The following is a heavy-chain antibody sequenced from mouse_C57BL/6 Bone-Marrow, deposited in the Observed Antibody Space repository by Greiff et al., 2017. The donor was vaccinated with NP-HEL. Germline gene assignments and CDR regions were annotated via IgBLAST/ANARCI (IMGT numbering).Heavy chain of an antibody. Sequence: EVKLMESGGGLVQPGGSLKLSCAASGFTFSDYYMYWVRQSPEKRLEWVAYISNGGGSTYYPDTVKGRFTISRDNSKNTLYLQMSRLTSEDTAMYYCARPLLLRYLWFAYWGQGTLVTVSA. V-gene: IGHV5-12*01. D-gene: IGHD1-1*01. CDR3: ARPLLLRYLWFAY. CDR2: ISNGGGST. J-gene: IGHJ3*01. CDR1: GFTFSDYY.